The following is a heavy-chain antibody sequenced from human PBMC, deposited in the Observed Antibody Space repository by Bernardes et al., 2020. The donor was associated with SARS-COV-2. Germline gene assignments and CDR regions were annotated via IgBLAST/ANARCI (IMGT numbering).Heavy chain of an antibody. V-gene: IGHV4-59*01. CDR2: IYYSGST. Sequence: SETLSLTCTVSGGSISSYYWSWIRQPPGKGLEWIGYIYYSGSTHYNPSLKSRVTISVDTSKNQFSLKLSSVTAADTAVYYCARASRITIFGVAIVQGFDYWGQGTLVTVSS. CDR3: ARASRITIFGVAIVQGFDY. CDR1: GGSISSYY. D-gene: IGHD3-3*01. J-gene: IGHJ4*02.